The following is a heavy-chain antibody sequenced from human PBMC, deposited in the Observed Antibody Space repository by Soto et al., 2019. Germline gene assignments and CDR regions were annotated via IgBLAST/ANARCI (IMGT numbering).Heavy chain of an antibody. V-gene: IGHV1-3*01. J-gene: IGHJ5*02. CDR3: ARDGNRGNYIVWFDH. Sequence: QVQLVQSGAEVKKPGASVKVSCKASGYTFTDYAIHWVRQAPGQRLEWMGWLNAGNGDTVYSQKFQGRVTITRDTSANIAYMELSSLTSEDTTVYYCARDGNRGNYIVWFDHWGQGSLVTV. D-gene: IGHD1-26*01. CDR1: GYTFTDYA. CDR2: LNAGNGDT.